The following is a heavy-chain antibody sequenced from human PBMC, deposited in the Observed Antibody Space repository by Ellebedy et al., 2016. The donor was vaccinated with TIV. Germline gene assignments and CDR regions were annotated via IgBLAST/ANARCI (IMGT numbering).Heavy chain of an antibody. CDR2: IIPIFGTA. Sequence: ASVKVSCKASGGTFSSYAISWVRQAPGQGLEWMGGIIPIFGTANYAQKFQGRVTITADESTSTAYMELSRLRSDDTAVYYCARAPGSYRLYGYEYYFDYWGQGTLVTVSS. J-gene: IGHJ4*02. CDR3: ARAPGSYRLYGYEYYFDY. V-gene: IGHV1-69*13. D-gene: IGHD1-26*01. CDR1: GGTFSSYA.